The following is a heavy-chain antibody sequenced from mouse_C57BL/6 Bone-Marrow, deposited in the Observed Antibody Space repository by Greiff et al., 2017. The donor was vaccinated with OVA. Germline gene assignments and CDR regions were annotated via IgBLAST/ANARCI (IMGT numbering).Heavy chain of an antibody. CDR1: GYTFTSYW. J-gene: IGHJ4*01. V-gene: IGHV1-55*01. CDR2: IYPGSGST. CDR3: ARWGVPCAMDY. Sequence: QVQLQQPGAELVKPGASVKMSCKASGYTFTSYWITWVKQRPGQGLEWIGDIYPGSGSTNYNEKFKSKATLTVDTSSSTAYMQLISLTSEDSAVYYCARWGVPCAMDYWGQGTTLTVSS.